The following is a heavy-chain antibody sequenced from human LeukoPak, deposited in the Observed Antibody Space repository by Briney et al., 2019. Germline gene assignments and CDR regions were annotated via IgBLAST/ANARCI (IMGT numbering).Heavy chain of an antibody. D-gene: IGHD6-13*01. V-gene: IGHV4-34*01. J-gene: IGHJ4*02. CDR2: INHSGST. CDR1: GGSFRGYY. Sequence: SETLSLTCAVYGGSFRGYYWSWIRQPPGKGLEWIGEINHSGSTNYNPSLKGRVTISVDTSKNQFSLKLSSATAADTAVYYCARGRLSSSGETQYYFDYWGQGTLVTVSS. CDR3: ARGRLSSSGETQYYFDY.